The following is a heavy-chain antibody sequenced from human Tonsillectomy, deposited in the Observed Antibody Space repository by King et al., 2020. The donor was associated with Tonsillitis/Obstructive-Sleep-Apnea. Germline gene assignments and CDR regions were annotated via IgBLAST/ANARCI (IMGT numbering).Heavy chain of an antibody. CDR1: GGSFSGYY. D-gene: IGHD3-16*02. J-gene: IGHJ3*02. CDR3: AREERMITFGEVIVQNAFDI. Sequence: VQLQQWGAGLLKPSETLSLTCAVYGGSFSGYYWSWIRQPPGKGLEWIGEINHSGSTNNNPSLKSRVTISVDTSKNQFSLKLNSVTAADTAVYYCAREERMITFGEVIVQNAFDIWGQGTMVTVSS. CDR2: INHSGST. V-gene: IGHV4-34*01.